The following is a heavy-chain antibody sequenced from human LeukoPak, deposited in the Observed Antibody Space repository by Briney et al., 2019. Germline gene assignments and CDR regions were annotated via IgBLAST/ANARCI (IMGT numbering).Heavy chain of an antibody. CDR3: AREGSVFGVVISSDY. V-gene: IGHV1-18*01. Sequence: ASVKVSCKASGYTFTSYGISWVRQAPGQGLEWMGWISAYNGNTNYAQKLQGRVTMTTDTSTSTAYMELRSLRSDDTAVYYCAREGSVFGVVISSDYWGQGTLVTVSS. J-gene: IGHJ4*02. D-gene: IGHD3-3*01. CDR1: GYTFTSYG. CDR2: ISAYNGNT.